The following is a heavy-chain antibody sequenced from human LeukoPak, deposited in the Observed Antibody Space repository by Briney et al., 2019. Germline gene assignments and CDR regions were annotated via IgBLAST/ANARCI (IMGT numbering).Heavy chain of an antibody. V-gene: IGHV3-21*01. D-gene: IGHD3-3*02. CDR2: ISSSSSYI. CDR1: GFTFSSYS. CDR3: AREPSEVSNYFDY. J-gene: IGHJ4*01. Sequence: PGGSLRLSCAASGFTFSSYSMNWVRQAPGKGLEWVSSISSSSSYIYYADSVKGRFTISRDNAKNSLYLQMNRLRAEDTAVYYCAREPSEVSNYFDYLGQGTLVTVSS.